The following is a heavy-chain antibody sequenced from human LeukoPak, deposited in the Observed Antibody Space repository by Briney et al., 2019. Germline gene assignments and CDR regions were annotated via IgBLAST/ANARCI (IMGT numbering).Heavy chain of an antibody. Sequence: SETLSLTCAVSGGSISSGGYSWSWIRQPPGKGLEWIGYIYHSGTTYYNPSLQSRVTISIDRSKNQFSLKLSSVTAADTAMYYCARFSHSDYYGTFDYWGQGTLVTVSS. CDR2: IYHSGTT. D-gene: IGHD3-22*01. V-gene: IGHV4-30-2*01. CDR1: GGSISSGGYS. J-gene: IGHJ4*02. CDR3: ARFSHSDYYGTFDY.